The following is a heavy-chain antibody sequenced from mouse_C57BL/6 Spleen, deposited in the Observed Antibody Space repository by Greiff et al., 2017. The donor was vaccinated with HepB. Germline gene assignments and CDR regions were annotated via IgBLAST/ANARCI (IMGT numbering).Heavy chain of an antibody. Sequence: EVKVEESGGGLVKPGGSLKLSCAASGFTFSDYGMHWVRQAPEKGLEWVAYISSGSSTIYYADTVKGRFTISRDNAKNTLFLQMTSLRSEDTAMYYCAREINFAWFAYWGQGTLVTVSA. V-gene: IGHV5-17*01. CDR3: AREINFAWFAY. J-gene: IGHJ3*01. CDR1: GFTFSDYG. D-gene: IGHD4-1*02. CDR2: ISSGSSTI.